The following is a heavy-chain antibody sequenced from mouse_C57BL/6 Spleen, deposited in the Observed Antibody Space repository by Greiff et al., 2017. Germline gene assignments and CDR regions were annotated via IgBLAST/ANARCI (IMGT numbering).Heavy chain of an antibody. Sequence: QVQLQQSGPELVKPGASVKISCKASGYAFSSSWMNWVKQRPGKGLEWIGRIYPGDGDTNYNGKFKGKATLTADKSSSTAYMQLSSLTSEDSAVYFCASLYYDYDGGFDYWGQGTTRTVSS. CDR2: IYPGDGDT. CDR3: ASLYYDYDGGFDY. J-gene: IGHJ2*01. D-gene: IGHD2-4*01. CDR1: GYAFSSSW. V-gene: IGHV1-82*01.